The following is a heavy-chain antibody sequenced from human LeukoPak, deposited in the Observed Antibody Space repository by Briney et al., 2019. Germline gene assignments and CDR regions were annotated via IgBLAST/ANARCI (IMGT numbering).Heavy chain of an antibody. D-gene: IGHD4-17*01. J-gene: IGHJ4*02. V-gene: IGHV2-70*01. Sequence: SGPTLVNPTQTLTLTCTFSGFSLRTSGMCVSWIRQPPEKALEWLALIDWDDDKYYSTSLKTRLAISKDPSKNQVVLTMTNMDPVDTATYYCARIRDDYGDYYFDYWGQGTLVTVSS. CDR3: ARIRDDYGDYYFDY. CDR2: IDWDDDK. CDR1: GFSLRTSGMC.